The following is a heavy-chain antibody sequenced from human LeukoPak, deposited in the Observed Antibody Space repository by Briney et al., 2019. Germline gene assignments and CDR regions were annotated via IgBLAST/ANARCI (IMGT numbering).Heavy chain of an antibody. Sequence: GGSLRLSCAASGFSFSSYWMHWVRQAPGKGLEWLSPINDSGGTTYYADSVTGRFTISRDNAKNTLYLQMNSLRGDDTAAYYCVTDLRAGYYYDRGLTGLWGQGTLVSVSS. V-gene: IGHV3-74*01. CDR1: GFSFSSYW. D-gene: IGHD3-22*01. CDR3: VTDLRAGYYYDRGLTGL. J-gene: IGHJ4*02. CDR2: INDSGGTT.